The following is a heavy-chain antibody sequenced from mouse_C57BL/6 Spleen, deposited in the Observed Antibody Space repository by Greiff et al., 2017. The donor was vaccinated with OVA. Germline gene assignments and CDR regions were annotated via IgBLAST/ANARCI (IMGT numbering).Heavy chain of an antibody. J-gene: IGHJ2*01. CDR2: ISSGGSYT. V-gene: IGHV5-6*01. CDR1: GFTFSSYG. CDR3: ARQGPHFDY. Sequence: EVKVVESGGDLVKPGGSLKLSCAASGFTFSSYGMSWVRQTPDKRLEWVATISSGGSYTYYPDSVKGRFTISRDNAKNTLYLQMSSLKSKDTAMYYCARQGPHFDYWGQGTTLTVSS.